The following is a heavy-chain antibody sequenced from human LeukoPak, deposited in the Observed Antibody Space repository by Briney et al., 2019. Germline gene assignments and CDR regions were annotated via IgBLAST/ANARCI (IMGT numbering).Heavy chain of an antibody. CDR2: INNDGSIT. V-gene: IGHV3-74*01. CDR1: GFTFSSYW. Sequence: PGGSLRLSCAASGFTFSSYWMHWVRQDPGKGLVWVSHINNDGSITNYADSVKGRFTVSRDDSKNTLYLQMNSLRGDDTAVYYCAKDGTSYYYIYYWGQGTLVTVSS. CDR3: AKDGTSYYYIYY. D-gene: IGHD2/OR15-2a*01. J-gene: IGHJ4*02.